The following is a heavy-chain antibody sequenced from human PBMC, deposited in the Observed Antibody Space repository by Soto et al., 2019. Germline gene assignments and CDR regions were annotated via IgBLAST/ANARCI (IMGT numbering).Heavy chain of an antibody. CDR1: GFTFSSCG. CDR3: ASTWSGYYYFDS. D-gene: IGHD3-3*01. CDR2: ISYDGSNR. Sequence: GGSLRLSCAASGFTFSSCGMHWVRQAPGKGLEWVAVISYDGSNRYYGDSVKGRFTISRDNSKNTLYLQMNSLRAEDTAVYYCASTWSGYYYFDSWGQGTLVTVSS. V-gene: IGHV3-30*03. J-gene: IGHJ4*02.